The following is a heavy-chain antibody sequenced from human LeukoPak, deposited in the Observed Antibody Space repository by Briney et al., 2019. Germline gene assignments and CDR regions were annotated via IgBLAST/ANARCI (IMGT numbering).Heavy chain of an antibody. V-gene: IGHV4-39*07. Sequence: SETLSLTCTVSGGSISSSSYYWGWIRQPPGKGLEWIGSIYYSGSTYYNPSLKSRVTISVDTSKNQFSLKLSSVTAADTAVYYCARVGSYDFWSGNNFDYWGQGTLVTVSS. J-gene: IGHJ4*02. CDR3: ARVGSYDFWSGNNFDY. CDR2: IYYSGST. CDR1: GGSISSSSYY. D-gene: IGHD3-3*01.